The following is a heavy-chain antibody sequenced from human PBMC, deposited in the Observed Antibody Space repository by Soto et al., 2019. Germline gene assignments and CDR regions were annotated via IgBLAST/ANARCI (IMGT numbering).Heavy chain of an antibody. CDR3: AKSPQWELLGWFDP. J-gene: IGHJ5*02. CDR1: GFTFSDYY. CDR2: ISSSSSYT. D-gene: IGHD1-26*01. Sequence: GGSLRLSCAASGFTFSDYYMSWIRQAPGKGLEWVSYISSSSSYTNYADSVKGRFTISRDNSKNTLYLQMNSLRAEDTAVYYCAKSPQWELLGWFDPWGQGTLVTVSS. V-gene: IGHV3-11*06.